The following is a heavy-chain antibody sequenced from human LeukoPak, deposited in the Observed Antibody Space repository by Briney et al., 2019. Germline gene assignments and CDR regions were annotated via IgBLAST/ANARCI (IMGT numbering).Heavy chain of an antibody. CDR2: ISYDGSNK. J-gene: IGHJ4*02. V-gene: IGHV3-30-3*01. D-gene: IGHD5-18*01. Sequence: GGSLRLSCAASGFTFSSYAMHWVRQAPGKGLEWVAVISYDGSNKYYADSVKGRFTISRDNSKNTVYLHMNNLRAEDTAVYYCAKEGRKTGNTYGYEFDSWGQGTLVTVSS. CDR1: GFTFSSYA. CDR3: AKEGRKTGNTYGYEFDS.